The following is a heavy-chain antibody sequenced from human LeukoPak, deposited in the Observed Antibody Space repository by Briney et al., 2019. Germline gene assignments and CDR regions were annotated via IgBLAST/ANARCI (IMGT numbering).Heavy chain of an antibody. CDR1: GGSISSYY. CDR2: IYTSGST. Sequence: SETLSLTCTVSGGSISSYYWSWIRQPAGKGLEWIGRIYTSGSTNYNPSLKSRVTMSVDTSKNQFSLKLSSVTAADTAVYYCARDLYQRKPRRNHYYYYMDVWGKGTTVTISS. J-gene: IGHJ6*03. V-gene: IGHV4-4*07. CDR3: ARDLYQRKPRRNHYYYYMDV. D-gene: IGHD2-2*01.